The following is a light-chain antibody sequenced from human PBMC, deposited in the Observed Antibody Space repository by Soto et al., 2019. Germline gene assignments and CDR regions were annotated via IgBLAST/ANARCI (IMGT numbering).Light chain of an antibody. CDR3: QQYSTYFYS. CDR1: QSVSGW. J-gene: IGKJ2*03. Sequence: DIQMTQSPSTLYASVGDRVTITCRASQSVSGWLAWYQQKPGKAPTLLIFDVSRLEVGVPSRFRGGGSGTEFTPTITSLQPDDFATYYCQQYSTYFYSFGQGTKLQF. CDR2: DVS. V-gene: IGKV1-5*01.